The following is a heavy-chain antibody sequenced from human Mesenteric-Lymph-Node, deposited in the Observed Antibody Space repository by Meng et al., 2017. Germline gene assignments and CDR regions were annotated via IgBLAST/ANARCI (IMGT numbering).Heavy chain of an antibody. V-gene: IGHV4-30-4*01. CDR2: IHHSGSA. Sequence: QVQLQEAGPRLVKPSQTLSLTCTVSGGSVSSGGYYWSWIRQPPGKGLEWIGYIHHSGSAYYNPSLKSRVSISVDTSKNQFSLKLSSVTAADTAVYYCARGRSDWFDPWGQGTLVTVSS. J-gene: IGHJ5*02. CDR3: ARGRSDWFDP. CDR1: GGSVSSGGYY.